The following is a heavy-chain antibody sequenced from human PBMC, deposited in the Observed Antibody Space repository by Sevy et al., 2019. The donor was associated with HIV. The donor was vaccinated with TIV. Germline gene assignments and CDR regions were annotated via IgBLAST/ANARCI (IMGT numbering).Heavy chain of an antibody. D-gene: IGHD3-16*01. CDR1: TFTFGHYA. J-gene: IGHJ4*02. V-gene: IGHV3-30*04. Sequence: GGSLRLSCAASTFTFGHYAMHWVRQPPGKGLQWVAGISYEGGNEYYTDSVKGRFTISRDNSKITLNLEMNNLRVKDTALYYCARDWGTPPTAILYYFDFWGQGIPVTVSS. CDR3: ARDWGTPPTAILYYFDF. CDR2: ISYEGGNE.